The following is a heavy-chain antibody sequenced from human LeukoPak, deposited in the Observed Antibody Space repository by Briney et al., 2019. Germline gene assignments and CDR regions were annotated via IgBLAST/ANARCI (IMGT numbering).Heavy chain of an antibody. CDR2: ISESGTGT. J-gene: IGHJ4*02. V-gene: IGHV3-23*01. CDR3: AKDIAQGYTSGSIEQDY. Sequence: GGSLRLSCSASGFTFSGSAMSWVRQSPGKGLEWLSAISESGTGTWYADSVKGRYTISRDNSKNTLSLQMNGLRAEDTAVYYCAKDIAQGYTSGSIEQDYWGQGTLVTVSS. D-gene: IGHD5-18*01. CDR1: GFTFSGSA.